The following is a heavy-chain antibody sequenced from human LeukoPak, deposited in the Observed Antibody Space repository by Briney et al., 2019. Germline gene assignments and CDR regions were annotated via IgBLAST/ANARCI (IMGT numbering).Heavy chain of an antibody. D-gene: IGHD3-10*01. CDR3: ARQLMVRGVIHYYYYGMDV. CDR2: IYYSGST. J-gene: IGHJ6*02. V-gene: IGHV4-61*01. Sequence: SGTLSLTCTVSGGSVSSGSYYWSWIRQPPGKGLEWIGYIYYSGSTNYNPSLKSRVTISVDTSKNQFSLKLSSVTAADTAVYYCARQLMVRGVIHYYYYGMDVWGQGTTVTVSS. CDR1: GGSVSSGSYY.